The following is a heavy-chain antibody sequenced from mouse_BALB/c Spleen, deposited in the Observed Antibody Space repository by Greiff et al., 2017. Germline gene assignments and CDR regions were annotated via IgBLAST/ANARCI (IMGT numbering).Heavy chain of an antibody. D-gene: IGHD1-1*01. CDR1: GFTFSDYY. CDR2: ISDGGSYT. V-gene: IGHV5-4*02. Sequence: EVHLVESGGGLVKPGGSLKLSCAASGFTFSDYYMYWVRQTPEKRLEWVATISDGGSYTYYPDSVKGRFTISRDNAKNNLYLQMSSLKSEDTAMYYCARDPHYGSSSYYAMDYWGQGTSVTVSS. J-gene: IGHJ4*01. CDR3: ARDPHYGSSSYYAMDY.